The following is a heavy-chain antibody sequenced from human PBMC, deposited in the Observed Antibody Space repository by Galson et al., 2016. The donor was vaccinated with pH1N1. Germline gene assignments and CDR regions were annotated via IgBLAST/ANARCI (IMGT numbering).Heavy chain of an antibody. D-gene: IGHD3-10*01. Sequence: SVKVSCKASKGTFSSYAMTWVRQAPGQGLEWMGGIIGMFGTTNYAQKFQGRLTINADEFTSTAYMELTSLRSDDTAVYYFARGNYYYDSGPLDYWGQGILFTVSS. J-gene: IGHJ4*02. V-gene: IGHV1-69*13. CDR3: ARGNYYYDSGPLDY. CDR1: KGTFSSYA. CDR2: IIGMFGTT.